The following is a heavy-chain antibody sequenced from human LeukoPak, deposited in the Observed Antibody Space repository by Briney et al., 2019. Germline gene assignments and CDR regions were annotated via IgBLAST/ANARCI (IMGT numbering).Heavy chain of an antibody. CDR3: AKEGGYYRETFDY. CDR1: GFPFNSYG. Sequence: GGSLRLSCAASGFPFNSYGMNWVRQAPGKGLEWLSYISSSGRTIYYADSVKGRFTISRDNGKNSLFLQMNSLRAEDTAVYYCAKEGGYYRETFDYWGPGTLVTVSS. J-gene: IGHJ4*02. D-gene: IGHD3-10*01. V-gene: IGHV3-48*01. CDR2: ISSSGRTI.